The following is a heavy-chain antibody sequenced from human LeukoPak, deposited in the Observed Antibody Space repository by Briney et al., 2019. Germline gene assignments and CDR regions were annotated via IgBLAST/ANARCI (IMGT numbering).Heavy chain of an antibody. V-gene: IGHV4-61*01. D-gene: IGHD6-13*01. CDR2: IYYSGST. J-gene: IGHJ1*01. CDR1: GGSVSGGSYY. CDR3: AREAAAGTYFQH. Sequence: PSETLSLTCTVSGGSVSGGSYYWSWIRQPPGKGLEWIGYIYYSGSTNYNPSLKSRVTISVDTSKNQFSLKLSSVTAADTAVYYCAREAAAGTYFQHWGQGTLVTVSS.